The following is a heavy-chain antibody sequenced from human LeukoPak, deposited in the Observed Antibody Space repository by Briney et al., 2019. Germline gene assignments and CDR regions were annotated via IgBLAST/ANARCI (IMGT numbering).Heavy chain of an antibody. CDR3: ARGYYYDSSGYYSEFDY. D-gene: IGHD3-22*01. CDR2: INPSGGST. V-gene: IGHV1-46*01. J-gene: IGHJ4*02. CDR1: GYTFTSYY. Sequence: ASVKVSCKASGYTFTSYYMHWVRQAPGQGLEWMGIINPSGGSTNYAQKFQGRVTITADESTSTAYMELSSLRSEDTAVYYCARGYYYDSSGYYSEFDYWGQGTLVTVSS.